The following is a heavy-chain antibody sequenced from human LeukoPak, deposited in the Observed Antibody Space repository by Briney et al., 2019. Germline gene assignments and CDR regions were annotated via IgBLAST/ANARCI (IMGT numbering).Heavy chain of an antibody. CDR1: GFTFSSYG. CDR2: IKQDGGEK. CDR3: ARSTAGFDY. D-gene: IGHD1-1*01. Sequence: PGGSLRLSCAASGFTFSSYGMHWVRQAPGKGLGWVANIKQDGGEKHYVDSVKGRFTISRDNAKNSLYLQMNSLRAEDTAVYYCARSTAGFDYWGQGTLVTVSS. J-gene: IGHJ4*02. V-gene: IGHV3-7*01.